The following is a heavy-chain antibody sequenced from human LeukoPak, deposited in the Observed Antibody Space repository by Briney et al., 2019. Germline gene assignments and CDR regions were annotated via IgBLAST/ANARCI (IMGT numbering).Heavy chain of an antibody. CDR3: THIRTTVTTA. CDR2: IYWDDDK. CDR1: GFSLSTDGEG. J-gene: IGHJ5*02. Sequence: SGPTLVKPTQTLTRTCTFSGFSLSTDGEGVGWIRQSPGKALEWLALIYWDDDKRYSPSLKSRLTITKDTSKNQVVLTTTNMDPVDTATYYCTHIRTTVTTAWGQGTLVTVSS. D-gene: IGHD4-17*01. V-gene: IGHV2-5*02.